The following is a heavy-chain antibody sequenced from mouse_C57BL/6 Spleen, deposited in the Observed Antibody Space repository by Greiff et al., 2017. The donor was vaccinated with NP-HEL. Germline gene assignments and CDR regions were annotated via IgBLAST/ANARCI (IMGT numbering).Heavy chain of an antibody. CDR2: INPNNGGT. D-gene: IGHD2-5*01. J-gene: IGHJ4*01. CDR1: GYTFTDYY. CDR3: ASYYSNYFYAMDY. V-gene: IGHV1-26*01. Sequence: EVQLQQSGPELVKPGASVKISCKASGYTFTDYYMNWVKQSHGKSLEWIGDINPNNGGTSYNQKFKGKATLTVDKSSSTAYMELRSLTSEDSAVYYCASYYSNYFYAMDYWGRGTSVTVSS.